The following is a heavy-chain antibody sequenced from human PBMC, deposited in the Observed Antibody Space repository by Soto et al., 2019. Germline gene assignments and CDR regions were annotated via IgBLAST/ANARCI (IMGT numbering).Heavy chain of an antibody. CDR1: GGSISSSSYY. J-gene: IGHJ6*02. Sequence: LQLQESGPGLVKPSETLSLTCTVSGGSISSSSYYWGWIRQPPGKGLEWVGRIKSKTDGGTTDYAAPVKGRFTISRDDSKNTLYLQMNSLKTEDTAVYYCTTDPTPPYYYDSSGYFPFIPHDVWGQGTTVTVSS. V-gene: IGHV3-15*01. CDR2: IKSKTDGGTT. D-gene: IGHD3-22*01. CDR3: TTDPTPPYYYDSSGYFPFIPHDV.